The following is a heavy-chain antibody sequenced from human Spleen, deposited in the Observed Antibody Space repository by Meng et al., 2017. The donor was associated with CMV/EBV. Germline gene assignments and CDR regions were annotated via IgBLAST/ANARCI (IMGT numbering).Heavy chain of an antibody. CDR1: GGSISRGDFY. CDR2: IYYSGST. Sequence: SETLSLTCTVSGGSISRGDFYWKWIRQAPGRGLEWIGHIYYSGSTYYNPSLKSRVTISVDTSKNQFSLKLSSVTAADTAVYYCARDISVQGYYYYGMDVWGQGTTVTVSS. J-gene: IGHJ6*02. CDR3: ARDISVQGYYYYGMDV. D-gene: IGHD5/OR15-5a*01. V-gene: IGHV4-30-4*02.